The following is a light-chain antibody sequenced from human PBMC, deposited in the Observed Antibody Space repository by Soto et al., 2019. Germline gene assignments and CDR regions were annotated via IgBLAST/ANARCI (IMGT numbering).Light chain of an antibody. J-gene: IGKJ4*01. CDR1: QSISRSD. CDR3: QQYGSSPT. V-gene: IGKV3-20*01. Sequence: EIVLTQSPGTVSLSPGESATLSCRASQSISRSDLAWYQHRPGQSPRLLIYATSSRATGIPDRFTGGGAGTGFTLTLSRLEPEDSAGYYCQQYGSSPTFGGGTKVEIK. CDR2: ATS.